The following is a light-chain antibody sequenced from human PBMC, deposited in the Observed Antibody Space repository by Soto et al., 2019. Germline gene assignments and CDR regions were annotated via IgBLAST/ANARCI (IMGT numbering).Light chain of an antibody. V-gene: IGLV2-14*03. CDR2: DVS. CDR1: SSDVGGYNN. J-gene: IGLJ2*01. Sequence: QSALTQPASVSGSPGQSITISCTGTSSDVGGYNNVSWYQQHPGEAPKLMIYDVSYRPSGVSNRFSGSKSANTASLTISGLQAEEEADYYCGSLEASATPMVFGGGTKLTVL. CDR3: GSLEASATPMV.